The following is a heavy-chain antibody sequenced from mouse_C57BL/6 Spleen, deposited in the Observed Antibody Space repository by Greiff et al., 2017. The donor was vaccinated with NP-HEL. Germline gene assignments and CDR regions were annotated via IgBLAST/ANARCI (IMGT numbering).Heavy chain of an antibody. CDR3: ARQGGLYGYDPYYYAMDY. Sequence: EVQVVESGGGLVKPGGSLKLSCAASGFTFSDYGMHWVRQAPEKGLAWVAYISSGSSTIYYADTVTGRFTISRANAKNTLFLQMTSLRSEDTAMYYCARQGGLYGYDPYYYAMDYWGQGTSVTVSS. V-gene: IGHV5-17*01. CDR1: GFTFSDYG. D-gene: IGHD2-2*01. CDR2: ISSGSSTI. J-gene: IGHJ4*01.